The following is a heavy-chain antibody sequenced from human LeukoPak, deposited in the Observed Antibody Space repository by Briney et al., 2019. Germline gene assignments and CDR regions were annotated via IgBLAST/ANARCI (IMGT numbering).Heavy chain of an antibody. CDR1: GYTFTSYG. D-gene: IGHD6-19*01. V-gene: IGHV1-69*13. CDR2: IIPIFGTA. J-gene: IGHJ6*02. CDR3: ARESSGWPRSMDV. Sequence: SVKVSCKASGYTFTSYGISWVRQAPGQGLEWMGGIIPIFGTANYAQKFQGRVTITADESTSTAYMELSSLRSEDTAVYYCARESSGWPRSMDVWGQGTTVTVSS.